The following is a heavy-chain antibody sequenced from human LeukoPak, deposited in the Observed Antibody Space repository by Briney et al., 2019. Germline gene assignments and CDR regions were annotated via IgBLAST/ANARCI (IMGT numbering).Heavy chain of an antibody. Sequence: SETLSLTCTVSGDSFSDYYWTWIRQPPGKGLEWIGSIYHSGSTYYNPSLKSRVTISVDTSKNQFSLKLSSVTAADTAVYYCASGYCTNGVCYEFDYWGQGTLVTVSS. V-gene: IGHV4-38-2*02. CDR2: IYHSGST. CDR3: ASGYCTNGVCYEFDY. D-gene: IGHD2-8*01. CDR1: GDSFSDYY. J-gene: IGHJ4*02.